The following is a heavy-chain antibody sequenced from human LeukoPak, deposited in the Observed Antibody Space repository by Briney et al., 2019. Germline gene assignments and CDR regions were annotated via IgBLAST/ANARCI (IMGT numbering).Heavy chain of an antibody. V-gene: IGHV4-31*03. D-gene: IGHD2-15*01. CDR3: ARTRLPHYSIDY. CDR1: GGSISSGGYY. Sequence: SQTLSITCTVSGGSISSGGYYWSWIRQHPGKGLEWIGYIYYSGSTYYNPSLKSRVTISVDTSKNQFSLKLSSVTAADTAVYYCARTRLPHYSIDYWGQGTLVTVSS. J-gene: IGHJ4*02. CDR2: IYYSGST.